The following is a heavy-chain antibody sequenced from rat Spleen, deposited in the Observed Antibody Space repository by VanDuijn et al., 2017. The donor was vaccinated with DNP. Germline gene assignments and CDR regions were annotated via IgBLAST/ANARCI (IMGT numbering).Heavy chain of an antibody. CDR2: LSYDGSST. CDR1: GFTFSDYY. CDR3: ARSKLPGYVMDA. V-gene: IGHV5-29*01. Sequence: EVQLVESDGGLVQPGRSLKLSCAASGFTFSDYYMAWVRQAPTKGLEWVATLSYDGSSTYYRDSVKGRFTISRDNAKSTLYLQMDSLRSEDTATYYCARSKLPGYVMDAWGQGASVTVSS. D-gene: IGHD1-4*01. J-gene: IGHJ4*01.